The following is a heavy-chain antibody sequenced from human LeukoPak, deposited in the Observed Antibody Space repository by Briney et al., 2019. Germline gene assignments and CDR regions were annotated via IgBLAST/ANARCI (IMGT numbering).Heavy chain of an antibody. J-gene: IGHJ5*02. CDR1: GDSFSSNSAA. V-gene: IGHV6-1*01. CDR3: ARAPLDSSWYNWFDP. Sequence: SQTLSLTCAISGDSFSSNSAAWNWIRQSPSRGLEWLVRTYYRSKYFNDYAVSVRSRISINPDTSKNQFSLQLNSVAPEDSAVYYCARAPLDSSWYNWFDPWGQGTLVTVSS. CDR2: TYYRSKYFN. D-gene: IGHD6-13*01.